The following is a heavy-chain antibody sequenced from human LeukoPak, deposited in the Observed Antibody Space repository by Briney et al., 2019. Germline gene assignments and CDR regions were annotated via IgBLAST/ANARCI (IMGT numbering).Heavy chain of an antibody. D-gene: IGHD4-23*01. CDR3: TTDLLRWEITLGC. J-gene: IGHJ4*01. CDR1: GFTFSSYS. V-gene: IGHV3-21*03. Sequence: GGSLRLSCAASGFTFSSYSMNWVRQAPGKGLEWVSAISGSSDYIYEADSVKGRFTISRDNAKNSLYLQMNSLDTEDTAVYYCTTDLLRWEITLGCWGHGTLVTVSS. CDR2: ISGSSDYI.